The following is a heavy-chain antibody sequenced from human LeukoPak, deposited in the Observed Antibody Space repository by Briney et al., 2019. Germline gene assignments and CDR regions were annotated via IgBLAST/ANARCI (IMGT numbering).Heavy chain of an antibody. CDR1: GFTFSSYA. J-gene: IGHJ6*02. V-gene: IGHV3-23*01. CDR2: ISGSGGST. CDR3: AKDWGTAYYYGMDV. Sequence: QAGGSLRLSCAASGFTFSSYAMSWVRQAPGKGLEWVSAISGSGGSTYYADSVKGRFTISRDNSKNTLYLQMNSLRAEDTAVYYCAKDWGTAYYYGMDVWGQGTTVTVSS. D-gene: IGHD3-16*01.